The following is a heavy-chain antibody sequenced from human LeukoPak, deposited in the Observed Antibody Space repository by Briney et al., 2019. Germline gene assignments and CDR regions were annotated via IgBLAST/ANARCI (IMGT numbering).Heavy chain of an antibody. D-gene: IGHD2-2*01. Sequence: ASVKVSCKASGYTFTSYGISWVRQAPGQGLEWMGWISAYNGNTNYAQKLQGRVTMTTDTSTSTAYMELRSLRSDDTAVYYCARAKEDIVVVPAAGDYYYYMDVWGKGTTVTVSS. CDR2: ISAYNGNT. CDR3: ARAKEDIVVVPAAGDYYYYMDV. CDR1: GYTFTSYG. J-gene: IGHJ6*03. V-gene: IGHV1-18*01.